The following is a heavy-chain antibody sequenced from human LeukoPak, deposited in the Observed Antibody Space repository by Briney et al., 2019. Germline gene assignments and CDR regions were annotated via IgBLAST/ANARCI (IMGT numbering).Heavy chain of an antibody. D-gene: IGHD3-3*01. J-gene: IGHJ4*01. V-gene: IGHV3-30*02. CDR1: GFTFNNYG. CDR2: IRYDGSRK. Sequence: PGGSLRLSCAASGFTFNNYGMHWVRQAPGKGLEWVAFIRYDGSRKYSADSVKGRFTISRDNSKNTLYLQMSSLSAEATAVSSLAKDSPYRDDFWTTPLDHWGQGNLGNVFS. CDR3: AKDSPYRDDFWTTPLDH.